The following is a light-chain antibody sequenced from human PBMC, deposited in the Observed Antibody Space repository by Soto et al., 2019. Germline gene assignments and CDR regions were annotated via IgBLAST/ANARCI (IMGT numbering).Light chain of an antibody. CDR2: EGS. J-gene: IGLJ1*01. CDR3: CSYAGSRTFYV. Sequence: QSALTQPDSVSGSPGQSITISCTGTSSDVGSYNLVSWYQQHPGKAPKLMIYEGSKRPSGVCNRFSGSKSGNTASLTIDGLHAEDEAYYYCCSYAGSRTFYVFGTGTKVTVL. V-gene: IGLV2-23*01. CDR1: SSDVGSYNL.